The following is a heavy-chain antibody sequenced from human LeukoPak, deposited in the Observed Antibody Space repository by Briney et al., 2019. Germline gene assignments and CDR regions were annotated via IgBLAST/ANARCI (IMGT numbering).Heavy chain of an antibody. Sequence: GGSLRLSCAASGFTFSSYSMNWVRQAPGKGLEWVSSISSSSSYIYYADSVKGRFTISRDNAKNSLYLQMNSVRAEDTAVYYCARGLGSSSSSDAFDIWGQGTMVTVSS. CDR2: ISSSSSYI. CDR3: ARGLGSSSSSDAFDI. CDR1: GFTFSSYS. J-gene: IGHJ3*02. V-gene: IGHV3-21*01. D-gene: IGHD6-6*01.